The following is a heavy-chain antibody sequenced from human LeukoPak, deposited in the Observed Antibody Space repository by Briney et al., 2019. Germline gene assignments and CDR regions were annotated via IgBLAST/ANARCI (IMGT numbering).Heavy chain of an antibody. Sequence: AGSLRLSCAASGFTFSSYSMNWVRQAPGKGLEWFSYISSSSSTIYYADSVKGRFTISRDNAKNSLYLQLNSLRAEDTAVYYCARDTDILTGYYYYYYMDVWGKGTTVAVSS. CDR2: ISSSSSTI. J-gene: IGHJ6*03. V-gene: IGHV3-48*04. CDR1: GFTFSSYS. D-gene: IGHD3-9*01. CDR3: ARDTDILTGYYYYYYMDV.